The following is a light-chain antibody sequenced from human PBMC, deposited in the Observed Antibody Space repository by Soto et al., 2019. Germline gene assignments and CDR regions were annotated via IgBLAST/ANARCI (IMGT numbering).Light chain of an antibody. J-gene: IGKJ4*01. V-gene: IGKV3-15*01. CDR1: QSVNSN. CDR2: GAS. CDR3: QQYNDWPLT. Sequence: EKAMPQSPATLSVSPGERATLSCRASQSVNSNLAWYQQKPGQAPRLLLYGASTRATGIPARFSGSASGTEFTLTISILQSEDSAVYYCQQYNDWPLTFGGGTKVDIK.